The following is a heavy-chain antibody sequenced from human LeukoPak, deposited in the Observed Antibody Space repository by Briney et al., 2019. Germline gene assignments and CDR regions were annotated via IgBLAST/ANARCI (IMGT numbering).Heavy chain of an antibody. D-gene: IGHD6-6*01. J-gene: IGHJ4*02. CDR2: IIPIFGTA. Sequence: SVKVSCKASGGTFSSYAISWVRQAPGQGLEWMGGIIPIFGTANYAQKFQGRVTITTDESTSTAYMELSSLRSEDTAVYYCARVGGAARYYFDYWGQGTLVTVSS. CDR1: GGTFSSYA. CDR3: ARVGGAARYYFDY. V-gene: IGHV1-69*05.